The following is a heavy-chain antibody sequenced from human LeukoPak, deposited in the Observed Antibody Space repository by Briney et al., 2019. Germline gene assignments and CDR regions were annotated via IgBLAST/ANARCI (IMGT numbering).Heavy chain of an antibody. J-gene: IGHJ6*01. V-gene: IGHV3-30*04. Sequence: GGSLTLTCAASGFTFSSYAMNWVRQAPGKGLEWIAVISYGGSNKYNADSVKGRFTIANATYNHTPFLQINGMSAETTVFYYAARDSDVVMVATTGYYYYYGMDVWGQGTTVTVSS. CDR3: ARDSDVVMVATTGYYYYYGMDV. CDR2: ISYGGSNK. CDR1: GFTFSSYA. D-gene: IGHD5-12*01.